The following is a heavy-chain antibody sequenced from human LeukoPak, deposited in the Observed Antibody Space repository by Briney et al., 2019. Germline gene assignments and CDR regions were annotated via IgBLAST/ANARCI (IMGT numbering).Heavy chain of an antibody. V-gene: IGHV3-48*01. D-gene: IGHD4-17*01. CDR2: ISSASSTI. J-gene: IGHJ4*02. CDR1: GFTFSSNFA. Sequence: GGSLRLSCAASGFTFSSNFAMNWVRQAPGKGLEWVSYISSASSTIYYADSVKGRFTISRDNAKNSLYLQMNSPRADDTAVYYCARATPYGQEFDYWGQGTLVTVSS. CDR3: ARATPYGQEFDY.